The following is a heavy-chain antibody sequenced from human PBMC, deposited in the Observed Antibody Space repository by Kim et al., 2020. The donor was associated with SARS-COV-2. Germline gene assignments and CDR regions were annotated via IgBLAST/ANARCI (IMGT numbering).Heavy chain of an antibody. Sequence: SETLSPTCTVSGGSISSSTYYWGWIRQTPGKGLEWIGSIYYSGGTYYNPSLKSRVTISVDTSKNQFSLKLNSVTAADTAVFYCARQMGYCSGGSCSAYNWFDPWGQGTLVTVSS. D-gene: IGHD2-15*01. CDR3: ARQMGYCSGGSCSAYNWFDP. J-gene: IGHJ5*02. CDR1: GGSISSSTYY. CDR2: IYYSGGT. V-gene: IGHV4-39*01.